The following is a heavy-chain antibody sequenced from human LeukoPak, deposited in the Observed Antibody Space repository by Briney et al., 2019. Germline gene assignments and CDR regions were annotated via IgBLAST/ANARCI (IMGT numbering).Heavy chain of an antibody. V-gene: IGHV3-48*02. Sequence: GGSLRLSCAASGFTFSSYCMNWVRQAPGQGLEWVSYISTSGSTVYYADSVGGRFTISRDNAKNSLFLQMNSLRDEDTAVYFCVRDNYGYHDSRSYDFDYWGQGTLVTVSS. D-gene: IGHD3-10*01. J-gene: IGHJ4*02. CDR2: ISTSGSTV. CDR1: GFTFSSYC. CDR3: VRDNYGYHDSRSYDFDY.